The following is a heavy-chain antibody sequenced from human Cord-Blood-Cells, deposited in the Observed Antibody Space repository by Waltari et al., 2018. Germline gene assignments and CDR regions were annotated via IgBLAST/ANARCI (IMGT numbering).Heavy chain of an antibody. J-gene: IGHJ6*02. CDR2: MNPNSGNT. V-gene: IGHV1-8*01. CDR3: AREYSSSSRGYYYGMDV. D-gene: IGHD6-6*01. Sequence: QVQLVQSGAEVKRPGASVKVSCKASGYTFPSYDINWVRQATGQGLEWMGWMNPNSGNTGYAQKFQGRVTMTRNTSISTAYMELSSLRSEDTAVYYCAREYSSSSRGYYYGMDVWGQGTTVTVSS. CDR1: GYTFPSYD.